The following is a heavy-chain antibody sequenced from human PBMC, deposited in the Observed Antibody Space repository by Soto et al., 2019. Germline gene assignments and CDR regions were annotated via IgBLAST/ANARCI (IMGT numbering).Heavy chain of an antibody. CDR1: GGTFSSYA. Sequence: QVQLVQSGAEVKKPGSSVKVSCKASGGTFSSYAISWVRQAPGQGLEWMGGIIPMFNRPHSARKFQGRVTITADESTSTGYMDLSSLRSEDTAVYYCARGQFHHVSNYYYALDVWGQGTTVTVSS. V-gene: IGHV1-69*01. CDR2: IIPMFNRP. J-gene: IGHJ6*02. CDR3: ARGQFHHVSNYYYALDV.